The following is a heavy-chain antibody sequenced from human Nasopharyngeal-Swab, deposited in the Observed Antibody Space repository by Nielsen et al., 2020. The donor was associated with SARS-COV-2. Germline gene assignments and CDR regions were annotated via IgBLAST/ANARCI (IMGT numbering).Heavy chain of an antibody. D-gene: IGHD6-19*01. Sequence: GESLKISCAASGFTFSSYSMNWVRQAPGKGLEWVSYISGSSSTIYYADSVKGRFTISRDNAKNSLYLQMNSLRAEDTAVYYCASGGSSGWRTFDYWGQGTLVTVSS. J-gene: IGHJ4*02. CDR2: ISGSSSTI. CDR3: ASGGSSGWRTFDY. CDR1: GFTFSSYS. V-gene: IGHV3-48*01.